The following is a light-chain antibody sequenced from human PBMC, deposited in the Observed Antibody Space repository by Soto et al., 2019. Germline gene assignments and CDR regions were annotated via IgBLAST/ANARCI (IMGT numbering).Light chain of an antibody. CDR2: DAS. CDR1: QSISSW. CDR3: QQDNSYPWT. J-gene: IGKJ1*01. Sequence: DIQMTQSPSTLSASVGDRVTITCRASQSISSWLAWYQQKPGKAPKLLIYDASSLESGVPSRFRGSGSGTEFTLTISSLQPDDFATYYCQQDNSYPWTFGHGNKVEIK. V-gene: IGKV1-5*01.